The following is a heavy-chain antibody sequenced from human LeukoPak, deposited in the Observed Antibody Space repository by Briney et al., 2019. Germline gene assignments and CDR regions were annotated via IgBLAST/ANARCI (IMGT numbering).Heavy chain of an antibody. CDR1: GGSISSSSYY. CDR3: AREARAAAGTWSWFDP. D-gene: IGHD6-13*01. V-gene: IGHV4-39*02. J-gene: IGHJ5*02. CDR2: IYYSGST. Sequence: PSETLSLTCTVSGGSISSSSYYWGWIRQPPGKGLEWIGSIYYSGSTYYNPSLKSRVTISVDTSKNQFSLKLSSVTAADTAVYYCAREARAAAGTWSWFDPWGQGTLVTVSS.